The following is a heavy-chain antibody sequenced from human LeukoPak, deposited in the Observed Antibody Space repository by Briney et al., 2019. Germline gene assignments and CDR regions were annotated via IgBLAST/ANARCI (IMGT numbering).Heavy chain of an antibody. V-gene: IGHV3-30*02. J-gene: IGHJ4*02. CDR1: GFTFSSYG. CDR2: IRYDGSNK. CDR3: GKSGYGGSAKVGWVDY. Sequence: PGGSLRLSCAASGFTFSSYGMHWVRQAPGKGLEWVAFIRYDGSNKYYADSVKGRFTISRDNSKNTLYLQMNSLRAEDTAVYYGGKSGYGGSAKVGWVDYWGQGTLVTVSS. D-gene: IGHD5-12*01.